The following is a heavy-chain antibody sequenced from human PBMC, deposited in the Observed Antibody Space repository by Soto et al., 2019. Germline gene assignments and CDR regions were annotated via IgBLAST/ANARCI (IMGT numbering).Heavy chain of an antibody. CDR1: GGSISSYY. V-gene: IGHV4-59*08. Sequence: SETLSLTCTVSGGSISSYYWSWIRQPPGKGLEWIGYIYYSGSTNYNPSLKSRVTISVDTSKNQFSLKLSSVTAADTAVYYCARHCKNWNWGYYFDYWGQGTLVTVSS. CDR2: IYYSGST. D-gene: IGHD1-7*01. CDR3: ARHCKNWNWGYYFDY. J-gene: IGHJ4*02.